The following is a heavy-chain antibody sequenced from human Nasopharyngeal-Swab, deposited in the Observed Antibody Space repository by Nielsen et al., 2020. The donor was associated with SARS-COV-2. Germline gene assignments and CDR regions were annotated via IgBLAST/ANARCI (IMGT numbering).Heavy chain of an antibody. V-gene: IGHV4-59*08. J-gene: IGHJ4*02. CDR3: ARHTVATPISHYFDY. CDR2: IYYSGST. Sequence: SETLSLTCTVSGGSISSYYWSWIRQPPGKGLEWIGYIYYSGSTNYNPSLKSRVTISVDTSKNQFSLKLSSMTAADTAVYYCARHTVATPISHYFDYWGQGTLVTVSS. CDR1: GGSISSYY. D-gene: IGHD4-17*01.